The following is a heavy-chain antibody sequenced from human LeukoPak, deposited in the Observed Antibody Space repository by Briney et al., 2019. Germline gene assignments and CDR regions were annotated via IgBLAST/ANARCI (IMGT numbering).Heavy chain of an antibody. CDR2: IYYSGST. CDR1: GGSISSGDYY. CDR3: ARFRRITMVRGAYFDY. D-gene: IGHD3-10*01. Sequence: SETLSLTCTVSGGSISSGDYYWSWIRQPPGKGLGWIGYIYYSGSTYYNPSLKSRVTISVNTSKNQFSLKLSSVTAADTAVYYCARFRRITMVRGAYFDYWGQGTLVTVSS. J-gene: IGHJ4*02. V-gene: IGHV4-30-4*08.